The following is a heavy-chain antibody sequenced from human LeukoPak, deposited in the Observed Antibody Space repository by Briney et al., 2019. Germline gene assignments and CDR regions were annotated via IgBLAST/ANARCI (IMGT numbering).Heavy chain of an antibody. CDR1: GGSFSGYY. D-gene: IGHD3-10*01. CDR2: INHSGST. CDR3: ARGPGVLWFGESNAFDI. Sequence: SETLSLTCAVYGGSFSGYYWSWIRQPPGKGLEWIGGINHSGSTNYNPSLKSRVTISVDTSKNQFSLKLSSVTAADTAVYYCARGPGVLWFGESNAFDIWGQGTMVTVSS. V-gene: IGHV4-34*01. J-gene: IGHJ3*02.